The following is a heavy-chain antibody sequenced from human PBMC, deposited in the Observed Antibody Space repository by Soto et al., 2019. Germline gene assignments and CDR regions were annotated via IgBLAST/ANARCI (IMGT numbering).Heavy chain of an antibody. CDR2: IIPIFGTA. V-gene: IGHV1-69*01. Sequence: QVQLVQSGAEVKKPGSSVKVSCKASGGTFSSYAISWVRQAPGQGLEWMGGIIPIFGTANYAQKFQGRVTITADESTSTAYMDLSSLRSEDTAVYYCASGYSSSCYQTEPRYYYYGMDVWGQGTTVTVSS. D-gene: IGHD6-13*01. CDR1: GGTFSSYA. J-gene: IGHJ6*02. CDR3: ASGYSSSCYQTEPRYYYYGMDV.